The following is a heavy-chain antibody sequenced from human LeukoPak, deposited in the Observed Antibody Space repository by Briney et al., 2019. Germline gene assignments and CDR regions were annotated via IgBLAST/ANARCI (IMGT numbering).Heavy chain of an antibody. V-gene: IGHV4-34*01. CDR1: GGSFSGYY. J-gene: IGHJ6*03. CDR3: ARGDCTNGVCPNYYMDV. Sequence: SETPSLTCAVYGGSFSGYYWSWIRQPPGKGLEWIGEINHSGSTNYNPSLKSRVTISVDTSKNQFSLKLSSVTAADTAVYYCARGDCTNGVCPNYYMDVWGKGTTVTVSS. CDR2: INHSGST. D-gene: IGHD2-8*01.